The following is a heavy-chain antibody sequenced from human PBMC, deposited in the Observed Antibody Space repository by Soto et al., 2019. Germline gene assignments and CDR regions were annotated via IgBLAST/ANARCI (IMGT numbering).Heavy chain of an antibody. D-gene: IGHD2-15*01. J-gene: IGHJ5*02. CDR1: GGSISSYY. CDR2: IYYSEIT. V-gene: IGHV4-59*01. Sequence: SETLSLTCTVSGGSISSYYWSWIRQPPGKGLEWIGYIYYSEITNYNPSLKSRVTISVDTSKNQFSLKLSSVTAADTAVYYCARHGDCSGGSCYSLAPWGQGTLVTVSS. CDR3: ARHGDCSGGSCYSLAP.